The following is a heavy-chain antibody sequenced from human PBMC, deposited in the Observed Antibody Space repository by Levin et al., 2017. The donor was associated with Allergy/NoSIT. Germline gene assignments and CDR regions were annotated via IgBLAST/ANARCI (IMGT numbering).Heavy chain of an antibody. J-gene: IGHJ4*02. CDR1: GFTFSSYA. D-gene: IGHD5-24*01. CDR2: ISYDGSNK. CDR3: AREQFTDKEMGYFDY. Sequence: GESLKISCAASGFTFSSYAMHWVRQAPGKGLEWVAVISYDGSNKYYADSVKGRFTISRDNSKNTLYLQMNSLRAEDTAVYYCAREQFTDKEMGYFDYWGQGTLVTVSS. V-gene: IGHV3-30-3*01.